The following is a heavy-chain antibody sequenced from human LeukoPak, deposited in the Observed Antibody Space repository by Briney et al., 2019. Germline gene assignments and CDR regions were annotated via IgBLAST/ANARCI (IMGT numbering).Heavy chain of an antibody. CDR2: MSAYNGNT. D-gene: IGHD6-13*01. CDR3: ARDPAPGYSSSWYYFDY. CDR1: GYTFTSYG. V-gene: IGHV1-18*01. J-gene: IGHJ4*02. Sequence: ASVKVSCKASGYTFTSYGISWVRQAPGQGLEWMGWMSAYNGNTNYAQKLQGRVTMTTDTSTSTAYMELRSLRSDDTAVYYCARDPAPGYSSSWYYFDYWGQGTLVTVSS.